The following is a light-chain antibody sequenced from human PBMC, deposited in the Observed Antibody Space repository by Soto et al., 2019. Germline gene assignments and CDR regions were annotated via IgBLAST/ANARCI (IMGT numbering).Light chain of an antibody. Sequence: QSVLTQPASVSGPPGQSITISCTGTSSDVAAYNYVSWYQQHPGKAPKLMIYDVSNRPSGVSNRFSGSKSGNTASLTISGLQAEDEADYYCSSYTSGSTDVVFGGGTKVTVL. V-gene: IGLV2-14*01. CDR2: DVS. J-gene: IGLJ2*01. CDR3: SSYTSGSTDVV. CDR1: SSDVAAYNY.